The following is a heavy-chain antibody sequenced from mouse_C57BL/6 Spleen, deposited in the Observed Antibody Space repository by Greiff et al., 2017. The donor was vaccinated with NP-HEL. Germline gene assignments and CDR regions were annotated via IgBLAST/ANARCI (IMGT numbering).Heavy chain of an antibody. D-gene: IGHD1-1*01. J-gene: IGHJ1*03. V-gene: IGHV1-9*01. CDR1: GYTFTGYW. CDR3: ARRIYYGSSYWYFDV. CDR2: ILPGSGST. Sequence: QVQLQQSGAELMKPGASVKLSCKATGYTFTGYWIEWVKQRPGHGLEWIGEILPGSGSTNYNEKFKGKATFTADTSSNTAYIQLSSLTTEYSAIYYCARRIYYGSSYWYFDVWGTGTTVTVSS.